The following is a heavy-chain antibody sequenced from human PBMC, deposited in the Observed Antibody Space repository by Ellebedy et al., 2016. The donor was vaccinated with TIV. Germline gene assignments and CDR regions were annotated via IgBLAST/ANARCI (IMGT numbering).Heavy chain of an antibody. V-gene: IGHV3-23*01. J-gene: IGHJ4*02. CDR3: SFKGVATRVY. D-gene: IGHD4-23*01. CDR1: GFSFTNYA. Sequence: GESLKISCAASGFSFTNYAMNWVRQAPGKGLEGVSAVSSSGDTTYYAYSVKGRFTISRDNSKNTLYLQMSSLRAEDTAVYYCSFKGVATRVYWGQGTLVTVSS. CDR2: VSSSGDTT.